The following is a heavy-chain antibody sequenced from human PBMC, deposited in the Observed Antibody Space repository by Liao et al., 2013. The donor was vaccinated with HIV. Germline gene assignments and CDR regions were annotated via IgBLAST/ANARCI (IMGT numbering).Heavy chain of an antibody. CDR2: IYHSGST. D-gene: IGHD6-13*01. CDR3: ARMPPLSSSWPHGFQH. CDR1: GGSISSGGYS. V-gene: IGHV4-30-2*01. Sequence: QLQLQESGSGLVKPSQTLSLTCAVSGGSISSGGYSWSWIRQPPGKGLEWIGYIYHSGSTYYNPSLKSRVTISVDRSKNQFSMKLSSVTAADTAVYYCARMPPLSSSWPHGFQHWGQGTLVTVSS. J-gene: IGHJ1*01.